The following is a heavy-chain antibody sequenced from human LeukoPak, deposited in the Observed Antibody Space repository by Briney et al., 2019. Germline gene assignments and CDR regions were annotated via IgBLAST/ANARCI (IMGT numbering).Heavy chain of an antibody. D-gene: IGHD5-12*01. V-gene: IGHV3-30*04. CDR2: ISYDGSNK. Sequence: GGSLRLPCAASGFTFSSFATHWVRQAPGKGLKWVAVISYDGSNKYYADSVKGRFTISRDNSKNTLYLQMNSLRAEDTAVYYCARSISGYDWGQGTLVTVSS. J-gene: IGHJ4*02. CDR3: ARSISGYD. CDR1: GFTFSSFA.